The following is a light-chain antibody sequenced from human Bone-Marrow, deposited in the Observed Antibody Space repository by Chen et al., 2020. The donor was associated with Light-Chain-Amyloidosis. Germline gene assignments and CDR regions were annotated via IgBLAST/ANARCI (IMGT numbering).Light chain of an antibody. Sequence: SYEPTQPPSMSAPSGQTARLTCSGDDLPTKYAYWYQQKPGQAPVLVIHRDTERPSGISERFSGSSSGTTATLTISGVQAEDEADYHCQSADSSGTYEVIFGGGTKLTVL. CDR3: QSADSSGTYEVI. CDR1: DLPTKY. CDR2: RDT. V-gene: IGLV3-25*03. J-gene: IGLJ2*01.